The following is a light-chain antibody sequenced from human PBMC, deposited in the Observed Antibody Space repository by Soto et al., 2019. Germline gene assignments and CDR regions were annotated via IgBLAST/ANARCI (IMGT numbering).Light chain of an antibody. CDR3: CSYAGTYPFV. V-gene: IGLV2-11*01. CDR1: SSDVGGYNY. J-gene: IGLJ1*01. Sequence: QSALTQPPSVSGSPGQSVTISCTGTSSDVGGYNYVSWFQQHPDKAPKLVIYEVAKRPSGVPDRFSGSKSGNTASLTISGLQAEDEADYYCCSYAGTYPFVFGTGTKVTVL. CDR2: EVA.